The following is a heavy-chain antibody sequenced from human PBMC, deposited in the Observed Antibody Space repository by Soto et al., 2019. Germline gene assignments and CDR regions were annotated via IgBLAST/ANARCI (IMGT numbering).Heavy chain of an antibody. D-gene: IGHD2-21*01. J-gene: IGHJ6*02. CDR3: ARERCKVISDGMDV. V-gene: IGHV1-2*02. CDR1: GYTFTGYY. Sequence: ASVKVSCKASGYTFTGYYVHWVREAPGQGLEWMGWINPETGGTSYAQKFQGRVTLSRDTSINTAYLELSRLRFDDAAVYFCARERCKVISDGMDVWGQGTRVTVSS. CDR2: INPETGGT.